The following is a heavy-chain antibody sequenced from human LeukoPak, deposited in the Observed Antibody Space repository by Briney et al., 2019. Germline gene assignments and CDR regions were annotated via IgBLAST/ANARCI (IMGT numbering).Heavy chain of an antibody. J-gene: IGHJ4*02. D-gene: IGHD6-13*01. V-gene: IGHV1-69*13. CDR3: ARAGYLTMTPGGYFDY. CDR2: IIPIFGTA. Sequence: GASVKVSCKASGYTFTGYYMHWVRQAPGQGLEWMGGIIPIFGTANYAQKFQGRVTITADESTSTAYMELSSLRSEDTAVYYCARAGYLTMTPGGYFDYWGQGTLVTVSS. CDR1: GYTFTGYY.